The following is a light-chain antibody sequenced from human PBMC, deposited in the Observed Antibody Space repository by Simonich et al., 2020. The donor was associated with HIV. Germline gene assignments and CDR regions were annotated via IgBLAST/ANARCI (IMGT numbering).Light chain of an antibody. J-gene: IGLJ3*02. CDR2: EDN. V-gene: IGLV6-57*03. Sequence: NFMLTQPHSVSESPGKTVTISCTRSSGSIASNYVQWYQQRPGSAPTTVIYEDNKVPSGVPERFSGSIDSSSNSASLTISGLKTEDESDYYCQSYDSSNQVFGGGTKLTVL. CDR3: QSYDSSNQV. CDR1: SGSIASNY.